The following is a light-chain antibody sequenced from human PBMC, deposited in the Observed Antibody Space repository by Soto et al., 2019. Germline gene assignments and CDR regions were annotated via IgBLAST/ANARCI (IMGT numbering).Light chain of an antibody. CDR3: QQYGSSGT. CDR1: QSVSSSY. CDR2: DTS. J-gene: IGKJ1*01. Sequence: EIVLTQSPATLSLSPGERATLSCRASQSVSSSYLAWYQQKPGQAPRLLIYDTSNRATDIPARFSGSGSGTDFTLTISRLEPEDFAVYYCQQYGSSGTFGQGTKVDIK. V-gene: IGKV3-20*01.